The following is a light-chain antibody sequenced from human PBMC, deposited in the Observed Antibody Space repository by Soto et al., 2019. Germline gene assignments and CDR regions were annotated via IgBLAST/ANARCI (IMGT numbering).Light chain of an antibody. CDR1: QRVSSN. CDR2: DAS. Sequence: EIVLTQFPVTLSLSPGERAILSCRASQRVSSNLAWYQQKPGQAPRLLIYDASNRATGIPARFSGSGSGTDFTLSISSLEPEDFAVYYCQQRSSWPLTFGGGTKVEIK. V-gene: IGKV3-11*01. CDR3: QQRSSWPLT. J-gene: IGKJ4*01.